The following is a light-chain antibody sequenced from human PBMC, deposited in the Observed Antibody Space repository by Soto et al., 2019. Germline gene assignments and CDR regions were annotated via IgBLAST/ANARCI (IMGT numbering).Light chain of an antibody. Sequence: QMTQSPSTLSASVGDRVTITCRARQSISPYLAWYQQKPGKAPNLLIYAVSSLESGVPSRFSGSGSGTEFTLTISSLQPDDFATYYCQQYNGYFGPGTKVDIK. CDR2: AVS. J-gene: IGKJ3*01. V-gene: IGKV1-5*01. CDR3: QQYNGY. CDR1: QSISPY.